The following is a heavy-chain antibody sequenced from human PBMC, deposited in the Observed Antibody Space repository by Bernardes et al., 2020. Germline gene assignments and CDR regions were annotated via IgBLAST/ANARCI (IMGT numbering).Heavy chain of an antibody. Sequence: SESLSLTCTVSGGSIGSYSWSWIRPRPGKGLEWVGYIYYSGSTNYNTSLKSRVTISVDKSKNQFSLKLSSVTAADTAVYYCARGANWFDPWRQENLVTGSS. J-gene: IGHJ5*02. V-gene: IGHV4-59*01. CDR3: ARGANWFDP. D-gene: IGHD1-26*01. CDR1: GGSIGSYS. CDR2: IYYSGST.